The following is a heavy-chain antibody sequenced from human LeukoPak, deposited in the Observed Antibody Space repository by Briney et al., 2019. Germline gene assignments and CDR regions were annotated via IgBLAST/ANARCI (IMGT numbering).Heavy chain of an antibody. J-gene: IGHJ4*02. CDR3: ARDGGEVRGVIIRGDYFDY. CDR1: GFTFSSYS. D-gene: IGHD3-10*01. CDR2: ISRSGSTI. V-gene: IGHV3-48*04. Sequence: GGSLRLSCAASGFTFSSYSMTWVRQAPGKGLEWVSYISRSGSTIYYADSVKGRFTISRDNAKNSLYLQMNSLRAEDTAVYYCARDGGEVRGVIIRGDYFDYWGQGTLVTVSS.